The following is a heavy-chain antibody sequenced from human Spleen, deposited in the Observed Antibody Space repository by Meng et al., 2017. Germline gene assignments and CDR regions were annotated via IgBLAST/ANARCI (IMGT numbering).Heavy chain of an antibody. V-gene: IGHV1-18*01. D-gene: IGHD6-13*01. CDR1: GYTFTSYG. J-gene: IGHJ4*02. CDR3: ARDEDISAAGYLLGDF. Sequence: QVRPVRSGAEVKKPGAPVKVSCKASGYTFTSYGISWVRQAPGQGLEWMGWISAYNGNTNYAQKLQGRVTMTTDTSTSTAYMELRSLRSDDTAVYYCARDEDISAAGYLLGDFWGQGTLVTVPS. CDR2: ISAYNGNT.